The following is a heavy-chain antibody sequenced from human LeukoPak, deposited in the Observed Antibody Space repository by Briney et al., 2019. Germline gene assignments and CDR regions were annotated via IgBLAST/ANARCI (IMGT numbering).Heavy chain of an antibody. Sequence: SETLSLTCTVSGGSISSSGYYWGWIRQPPGKGLEWIASIYYSGSTYYNPSLKSRVTISVDTSKNQLSLKLSSLTAADTAVYYCARQISDYYYYYMDVWGEGITVTVSS. D-gene: IGHD2/OR15-2a*01. V-gene: IGHV4-39*01. CDR3: ARQISDYYYYYMDV. CDR2: IYYSGST. CDR1: GGSISSSGYY. J-gene: IGHJ6*03.